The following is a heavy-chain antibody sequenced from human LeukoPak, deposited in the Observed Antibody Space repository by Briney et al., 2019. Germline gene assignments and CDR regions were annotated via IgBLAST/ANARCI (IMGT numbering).Heavy chain of an antibody. V-gene: IGHV1-3*01. J-gene: IGHJ3*02. CDR1: GYTFTSYA. CDR2: INAGNGNT. D-gene: IGHD5-12*01. CDR3: AGGSGYDWDAFDI. Sequence: ASVRVSCKASGYTFTSYAMHWVRQAPGQRLEWMGWINAGNGNTKYSQKFQGRVTITRDTSASTAYMELSSLRSEDTAVYYCAGGSGYDWDAFDIWGQGTMATVSS.